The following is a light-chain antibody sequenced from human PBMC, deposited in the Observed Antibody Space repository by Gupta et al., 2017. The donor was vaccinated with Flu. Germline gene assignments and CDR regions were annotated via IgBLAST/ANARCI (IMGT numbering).Light chain of an antibody. CDR3: QQRRSWPIT. J-gene: IGKJ5*01. Sequence: PATLSLSPGERGTLACRAKQSVSSYLAWYQQKPGQATRLLIYDASNRTTGIPARFSGSGSGTDFTLTISSLEHEDFAVYYCQQRRSWPITFGQGTRLEIK. CDR1: QSVSSY. V-gene: IGKV3-11*01. CDR2: DAS.